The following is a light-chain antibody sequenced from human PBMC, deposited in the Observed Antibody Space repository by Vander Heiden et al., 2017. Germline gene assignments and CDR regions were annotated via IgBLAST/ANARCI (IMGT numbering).Light chain of an antibody. J-gene: IGLJ1*01. CDR2: DVS. CDR1: SSDVGGYNY. CDR3: TSYTSTSPRI. Sequence: QSALTQPASVSGSPGQSITLSCTGTSSDVGGYNYVSGYQQHPGRAPKLVIFDVSSRPSGVSARISGSKSGSTASLTISGLQLEDEADYYCTSYTSTSPRIFGTGTKVSVL. V-gene: IGLV2-14*03.